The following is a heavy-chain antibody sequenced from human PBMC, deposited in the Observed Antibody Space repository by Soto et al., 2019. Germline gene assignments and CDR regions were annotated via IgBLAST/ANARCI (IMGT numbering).Heavy chain of an antibody. CDR1: GYHFAGSW. V-gene: IGHV5-51*04. CDR2: IYPSDSDT. CDR3: ARGGVSTRTFDY. J-gene: IGHJ4*02. D-gene: IGHD3-3*01. Sequence: GEPLKIPCKSPGYHFAGSWIGWVRQMPGKGLELMGIIYPSDSDTRYRPSFQGQVTISADKPISSAYLQWRSLRASDTAMYYCARGGVSTRTFDYWGQGTPVTVSS.